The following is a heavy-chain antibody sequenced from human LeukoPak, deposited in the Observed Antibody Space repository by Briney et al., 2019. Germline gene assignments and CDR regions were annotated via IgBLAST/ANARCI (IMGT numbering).Heavy chain of an antibody. V-gene: IGHV4-31*03. D-gene: IGHD3-10*01. Sequence: SETLSLTCTVSGGSISSGGYYWSWIRQHPGKGLEWIGYIYYSGSTYYNPSLKSRVTISVDTSKNQFSLKLSSVTAADTAVYYCASVLWFGGWFDPWGQGTLVTVSS. CDR2: IYYSGST. J-gene: IGHJ5*02. CDR1: GGSISSGGYY. CDR3: ASVLWFGGWFDP.